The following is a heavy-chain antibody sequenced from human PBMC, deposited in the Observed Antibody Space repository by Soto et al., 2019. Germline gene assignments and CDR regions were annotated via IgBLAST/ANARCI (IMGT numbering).Heavy chain of an antibody. CDR1: GRSFSGYY. D-gene: IGHD4-17*01. J-gene: IGHJ4*02. CDR3: ARAYGGNSGVFDY. CDR2: INHSGST. Sequence: SETLSLTCAVYGRSFSGYYWSWIRQPPGKGLEWIGEINHSGSTNYNPSLKSRVTISVDTSQNQFSLNLSSVTAADTAVYYCARAYGGNSGVFDYWGQGTLVTVS. V-gene: IGHV4-34*01.